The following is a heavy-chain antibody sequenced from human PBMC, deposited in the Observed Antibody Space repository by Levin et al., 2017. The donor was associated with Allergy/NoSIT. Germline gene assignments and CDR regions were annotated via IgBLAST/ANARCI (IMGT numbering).Heavy chain of an antibody. Sequence: GESLKISCAASGFTFSSYAMSWVRQAPGKGLEWVSAISGSGGSTYYADSVKGRFTISRDNSKNTLYLQMNSLRAEDTAVYYCAKDLRYSSSSTDDYGMDVWGQGTTVTVSS. CDR2: ISGSGGST. J-gene: IGHJ6*02. D-gene: IGHD6-6*01. CDR3: AKDLRYSSSSTDDYGMDV. V-gene: IGHV3-23*01. CDR1: GFTFSSYA.